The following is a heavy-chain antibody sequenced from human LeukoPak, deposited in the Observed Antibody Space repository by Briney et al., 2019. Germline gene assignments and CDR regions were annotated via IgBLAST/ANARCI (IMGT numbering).Heavy chain of an antibody. Sequence: SETLSLTCTVSGGSIISSSYYWGWIRQPPGKGLEWIGSIYYSGITYYNPSLKGRVTISVDTSTNQFSLELSSVTAADTAVYYCAGHMKVRTVTPMYVDWGQGTLVTVSS. CDR1: GGSIISSSYY. CDR2: IYYSGIT. CDR3: AGHMKVRTVTPMYVD. V-gene: IGHV4-39*01. J-gene: IGHJ4*02. D-gene: IGHD3-22*01.